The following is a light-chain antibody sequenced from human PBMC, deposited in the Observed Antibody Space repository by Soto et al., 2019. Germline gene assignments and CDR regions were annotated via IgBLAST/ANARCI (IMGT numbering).Light chain of an antibody. J-gene: IGKJ3*01. CDR2: GAS. V-gene: IGKV3-20*01. Sequence: EIVLTQSPGTLSLSPGERATLSCRASQTVNNNYLTWYQQTPGQAPRLLIYGASSRATGIPDRFSGSGSGTDFTLTISRLEPEDFVLYYCQQYGSSPFTFGPGTKVDIK. CDR3: QQYGSSPFT. CDR1: QTVNNNY.